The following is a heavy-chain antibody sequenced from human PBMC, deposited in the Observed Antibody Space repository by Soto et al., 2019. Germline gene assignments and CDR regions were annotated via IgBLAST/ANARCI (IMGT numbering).Heavy chain of an antibody. Sequence: EVQLVESGGGLVEPGGSLRLSCAASGFTLSNAWMSWVRQAPGKGLEWVGRIKSKTDGGTTEYAAPVRGRFTITRDDSXXXXXXXXXXXXXXXXXXXXXXRVXWGKLDYWGQGTLATVSS. D-gene: IGHD3-16*01. CDR1: GFTLSNAW. J-gene: IGHJ4*02. CDR2: IKSKTDGGTT. V-gene: IGHV3-15*01. CDR3: XRVXWGKLDY.